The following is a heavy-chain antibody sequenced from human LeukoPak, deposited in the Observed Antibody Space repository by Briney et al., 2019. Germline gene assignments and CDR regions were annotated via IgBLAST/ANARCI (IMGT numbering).Heavy chain of an antibody. D-gene: IGHD3-3*01. CDR1: GGSICSSSYF. Sequence: SSETLSLTCTVSGGSICSSSYFWGWIRQPPGKRLEWIGSIYYSGSTYYNPSLKSRVTISVDTSKNQFSLKLSSVTAADTAVYYCARDLYYYYGMDVWGQGTTVTVSS. J-gene: IGHJ6*02. CDR2: IYYSGST. CDR3: ARDLYYYYGMDV. V-gene: IGHV4-39*01.